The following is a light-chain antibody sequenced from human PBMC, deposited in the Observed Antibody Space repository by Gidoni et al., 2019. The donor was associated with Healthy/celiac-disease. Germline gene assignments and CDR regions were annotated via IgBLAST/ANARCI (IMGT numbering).Light chain of an antibody. CDR3: MQGTHWPWT. J-gene: IGKJ1*01. CDR2: KVS. V-gene: IGKV2-30*02. Sequence: DVVMTQSPLPLSVTLGQPASISCRSSESLVHSDGNTYLNWFQQRPGQSPRRLIYKVSSRDSGVPDRFSGSGSGTDFTLKISRVEAEDVGVYYCMQGTHWPWTFGQGTKVEIK. CDR1: ESLVHSDGNTY.